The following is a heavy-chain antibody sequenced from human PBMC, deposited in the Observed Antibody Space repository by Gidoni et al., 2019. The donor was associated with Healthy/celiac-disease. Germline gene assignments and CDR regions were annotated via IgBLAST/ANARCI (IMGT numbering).Heavy chain of an antibody. J-gene: IGHJ4*02. CDR1: GFTFSCYA. V-gene: IGHV3-23*01. CDR2: ISGSGGST. Sequence: EVQLLESGGGLVQPGGSLRLPCAASGFTFSCYALSWGRQAPGKGLVWVSAISGSGGSTYYADSVKGRFTISRDNSKNTLYLQMNSLRAEDTAVYYCAKTHMKDIVVVVAAYYFDYWGQGTLVTVSS. D-gene: IGHD2-15*01. CDR3: AKTHMKDIVVVVAAYYFDY.